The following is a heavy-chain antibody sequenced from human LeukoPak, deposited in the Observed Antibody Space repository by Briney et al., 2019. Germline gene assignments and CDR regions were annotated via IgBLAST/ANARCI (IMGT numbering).Heavy chain of an antibody. CDR3: ARTWGAELGYYYGMDV. CDR2: INPSGGST. V-gene: IGHV1-46*01. D-gene: IGHD1-7*01. CDR1: GYTFTSYY. Sequence: GASVKVSCKASGYTFTSYYMHWVRQAPGQGLEWMGIINPSGGSTSYAQKFQGRVTMTRDTSTGTVYMELSSLRSEDTAVYYCARTWGAELGYYYGMDVWGQGTTVTVSS. J-gene: IGHJ6*02.